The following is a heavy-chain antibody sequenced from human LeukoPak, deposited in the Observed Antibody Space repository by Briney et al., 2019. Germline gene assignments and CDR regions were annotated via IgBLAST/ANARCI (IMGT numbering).Heavy chain of an antibody. CDR3: ARHPLKD. CDR2: SDGTNI. V-gene: IGHV3-74*01. CDR1: GFTFSSYW. J-gene: IGHJ4*02. Sequence: PGGSLRLPCAASGFTFSSYWMHWVRQAPGKGLVWVSRSDGTNITYADSVKGRFTISRDNVKKTLYLQMNGLRADDTAVYYCARHPLKDWGQGTLVTVSS.